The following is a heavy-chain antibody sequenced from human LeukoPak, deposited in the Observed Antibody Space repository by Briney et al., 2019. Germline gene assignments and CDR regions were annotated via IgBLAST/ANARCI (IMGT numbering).Heavy chain of an antibody. CDR2: IYSGGST. CDR1: GFTVSSNY. J-gene: IGHJ4*02. Sequence: GSLRLSCAASGFTVSSNYMSWVRQAPGKGLEWVSVIYSGGSTYYADSVKGRFTISRDNSKNTLNLQMNSLRAEDAAVYYCARGYASDNWGQGTLVTVSS. D-gene: IGHD2-2*01. CDR3: ARGYASDN. V-gene: IGHV3-66*01.